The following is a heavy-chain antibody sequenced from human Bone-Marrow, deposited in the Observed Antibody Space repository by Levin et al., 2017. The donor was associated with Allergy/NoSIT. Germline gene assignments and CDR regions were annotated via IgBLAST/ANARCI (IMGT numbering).Heavy chain of an antibody. CDR2: INPSGGST. Sequence: GESLKISCQASGYTFTSYYMHWVRQAPGQGLEWMGIINPSGGSTSYAQKFQGRVTMTRDTSTSTVYMELSSLRSEDTAVYYCAGGDGVYAKRGNWFDPWGQGTLVTVSS. CDR3: AGGDGVYAKRGNWFDP. V-gene: IGHV1-46*01. J-gene: IGHJ5*02. D-gene: IGHD2-8*01. CDR1: GYTFTSYY.